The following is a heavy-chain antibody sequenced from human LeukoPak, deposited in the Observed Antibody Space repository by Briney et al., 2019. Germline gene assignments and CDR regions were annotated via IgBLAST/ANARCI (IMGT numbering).Heavy chain of an antibody. D-gene: IGHD6-19*01. Sequence: SETLSLTCTVSGGSISSGSYYWSWIRQPAGKGLEWIGRIYTSGSTNYNPSLKSRVTISVDTSKNQFSLKLSSVTAADTAVYYCARAYSSGWYSGEYYYYYGMDVWGQGTTVTVSS. CDR3: ARAYSSGWYSGEYYYYYGMDV. CDR1: GGSISSGSYY. CDR2: IYTSGST. V-gene: IGHV4-61*02. J-gene: IGHJ6*02.